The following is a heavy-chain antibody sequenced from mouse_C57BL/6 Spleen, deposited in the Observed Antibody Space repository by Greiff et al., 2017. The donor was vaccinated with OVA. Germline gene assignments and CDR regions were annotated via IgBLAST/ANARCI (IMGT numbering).Heavy chain of an antibody. CDR1: GYTFTSYW. Sequence: QVQLQQSGAELVKPGASVKLSCKASGYTFTSYWMHWVKQRPGRGLEWIGRIDPNSGGTKYNEKFKSKATLTVDKPSSPAYMQLSSLTSEVSAVYSCASEAGHYFDYWGQGTTLTVSS. CDR2: IDPNSGGT. V-gene: IGHV1-72*01. CDR3: ASEAGHYFDY. D-gene: IGHD3-2*02. J-gene: IGHJ2*01.